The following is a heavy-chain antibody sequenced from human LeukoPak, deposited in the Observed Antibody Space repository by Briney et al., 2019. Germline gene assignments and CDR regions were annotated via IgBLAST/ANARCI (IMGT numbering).Heavy chain of an antibody. CDR3: ARVFHWGSILAAAGPDY. J-gene: IGHJ4*02. V-gene: IGHV3-30*03. D-gene: IGHD6-13*01. CDR1: GFTFSSYS. CDR2: ISYDGSNK. Sequence: GGSLRLSCAASGFTFSSYSMNWVRQAPGKGLEWVAVISYDGSNKYYADSVKGRFTISRDNSKNTLYLQMNSLRAEDTAVYYCARVFHWGSILAAAGPDYWGQGTLVTVSS.